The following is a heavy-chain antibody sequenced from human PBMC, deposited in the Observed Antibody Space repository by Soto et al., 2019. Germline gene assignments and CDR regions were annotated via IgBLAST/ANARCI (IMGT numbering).Heavy chain of an antibody. Sequence: EVQLVESGGDLVQPGGSLRLSCAASGFTFSRHYMNWVRQAPGKGLEWVANIKEDGRNKHYVDSVKGRFTISRDNAKNSLYLQLDSLGAEDTALYHGARVEYHSDGDYCASRFELWGQGTLVTVSS. V-gene: IGHV3-7*01. CDR1: GFTFSRHY. D-gene: IGHD2-21*01. CDR3: ARVEYHSDGDYCASRFEL. CDR2: IKEDGRNK. J-gene: IGHJ4*02.